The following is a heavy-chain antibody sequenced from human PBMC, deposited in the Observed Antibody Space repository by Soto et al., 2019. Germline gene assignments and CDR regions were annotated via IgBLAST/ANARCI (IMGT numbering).Heavy chain of an antibody. CDR3: ARAAGGRYSGPRARQNDALDI. V-gene: IGHV1-18*04. CDR2: ISAYNGNT. J-gene: IGHJ3*02. D-gene: IGHD2-15*01. Sequence: EASVKVSCKASGYPFTSYGISWVRQAPGQGLEWMGWISAYNGNTNYAQKLQGRVTMTTETSTGTAYMELRGLRSDDTAVYYCARAAGGRYSGPRARQNDALDICG. CDR1: GYPFTSYG.